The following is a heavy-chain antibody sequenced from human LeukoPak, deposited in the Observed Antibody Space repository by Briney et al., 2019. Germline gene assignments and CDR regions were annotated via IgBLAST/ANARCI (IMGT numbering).Heavy chain of an antibody. Sequence: SETLSLTCAVSGGSISSGGYSWSWIRQPPGKGLEWIGYIYHSGSTYYNPSLKSRVTISVDRSKNQFSLKLSSVTAADTAVYYCARGLGYCSGGSCWGQGTLVTVSS. CDR1: GGSISSGGYS. D-gene: IGHD2-15*01. V-gene: IGHV4-30-2*01. CDR3: ARGLGYCSGGSC. CDR2: IYHSGST. J-gene: IGHJ4*02.